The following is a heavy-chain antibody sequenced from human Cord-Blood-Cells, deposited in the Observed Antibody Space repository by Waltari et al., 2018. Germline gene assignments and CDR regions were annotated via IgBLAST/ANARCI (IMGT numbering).Heavy chain of an antibody. D-gene: IGHD6-13*01. CDR3: ARARGIAAAGSWFDP. J-gene: IGHJ5*02. CDR1: GYTFTGYY. Sequence: QVQLVQSGAEVKKPGASVKVSCKASGYTFTGYYMHWVRQPPGQGLEWMGWINPNSGGTNYAQKFQGWVTMTRDTSISTAYMELSRLGSDDTAVYYCARARGIAAAGSWFDPWGQGTLVTVSS. CDR2: INPNSGGT. V-gene: IGHV1-2*04.